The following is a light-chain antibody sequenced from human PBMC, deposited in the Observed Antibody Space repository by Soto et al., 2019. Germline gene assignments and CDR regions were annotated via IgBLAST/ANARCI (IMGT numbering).Light chain of an antibody. J-gene: IGKJ4*01. CDR2: GAS. CDR1: QSISSY. V-gene: IGKV1-39*01. CDR3: QQSYSTPPLT. Sequence: DIQMTQSPSSLSASVGDRVTITCRASQSISSYLNWYQHKAGKAPKLLIYGASTLQSGGPSRFSGSGSGTDFTLTITSLQPEDFATYYCQQSYSTPPLTFGGGTKVEIK.